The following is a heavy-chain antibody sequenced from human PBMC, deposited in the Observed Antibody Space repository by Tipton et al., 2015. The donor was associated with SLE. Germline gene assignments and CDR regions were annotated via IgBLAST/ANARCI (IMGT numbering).Heavy chain of an antibody. CDR1: GGSFSGYY. D-gene: IGHD5-24*01. CDR3: ARDLGGATTPRAFDI. Sequence: TLSLTCAVYGGSFSGYYWSWIRQPAGKGLEWIGHIYTSGSTNYNPSLKSRVTISVDTSKNQFSLKLSSVTAADTAVYYCARDLGGATTPRAFDIWGQGTMVTVSS. CDR2: IYTSGST. J-gene: IGHJ3*02. V-gene: IGHV4-4*07.